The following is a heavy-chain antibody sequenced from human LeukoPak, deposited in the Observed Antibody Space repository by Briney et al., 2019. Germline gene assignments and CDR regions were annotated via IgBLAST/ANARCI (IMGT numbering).Heavy chain of an antibody. J-gene: IGHJ4*02. CDR1: GFTFSSYA. Sequence: PGRSLRLSCAASGFTFSSYAMHWVRQAPGKGLEWVAVISYDGSNKYYADSVKGRFTISRDNSKNTLYLQMNSLRAEDTAVYYCARDRDYYDSSGYSPFDYWGQGTLVTVSS. CDR3: ARDRDYYDSSGYSPFDY. CDR2: ISYDGSNK. D-gene: IGHD3-22*01. V-gene: IGHV3-30-3*01.